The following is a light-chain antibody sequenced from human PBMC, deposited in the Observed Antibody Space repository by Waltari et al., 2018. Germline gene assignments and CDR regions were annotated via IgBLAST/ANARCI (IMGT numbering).Light chain of an antibody. J-gene: IGLJ3*02. V-gene: IGLV3-25*03. Sequence: SYELTQPPSVSVSPGQTARISCSGDSLPKQYAYWFRQRPGQAPVLMIYEDTKRTPGIPGLVSGSTSGKTVTLTISAVQAEDEAVYYCQSAEFGATAYWVFGGGTKLTVL. CDR1: SLPKQY. CDR2: EDT. CDR3: QSAEFGATAYWV.